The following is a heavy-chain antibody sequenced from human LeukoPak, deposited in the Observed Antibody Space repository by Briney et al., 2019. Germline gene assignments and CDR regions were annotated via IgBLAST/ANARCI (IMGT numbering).Heavy chain of an antibody. Sequence: SETLSLTCTVSGGSISSYYWSWIRQPPGKGLEWIGYIYYSGSTNYNPSLKSRVTISVDTSKNQFSLKLSSVTAADTAVYYCAGTYYYGSGSYFYWGQGTLVTVSS. CDR1: GGSISSYY. CDR3: AGTYYYGSGSYFY. D-gene: IGHD3-10*01. V-gene: IGHV4-59*08. J-gene: IGHJ4*02. CDR2: IYYSGST.